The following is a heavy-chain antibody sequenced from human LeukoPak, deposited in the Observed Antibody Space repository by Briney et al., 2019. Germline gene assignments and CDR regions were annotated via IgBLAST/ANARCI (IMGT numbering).Heavy chain of an antibody. V-gene: IGHV1-2*06. CDR2: INPNSGGT. CDR3: ARDGDYDSSGFFLDY. Sequence: ASLKVSSKASGYTFTAYYMHWVRQAPGQGLEWLGRINPNSGGTNYAQKFQGRVTMTRDTSISTAYMELSRLRSDDTAVYYCARDGDYDSSGFFLDYWGQGTLVTVSS. J-gene: IGHJ4*02. CDR1: GYTFTAYY. D-gene: IGHD3-22*01.